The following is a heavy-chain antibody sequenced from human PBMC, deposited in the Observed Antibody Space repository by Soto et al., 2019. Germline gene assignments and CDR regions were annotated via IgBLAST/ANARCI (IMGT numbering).Heavy chain of an antibody. CDR2: ISAYNGNT. CDR3: ARDYYYGSGPWY. Sequence: QVQLVQSGAEVKKPGASVKVSCRASGYTFTSYGISWVRQAPGQGLEWMAWISAYNGNTYYAQNLQGRVTMATDTSTSTAYVELRSLRSDDTAVYYCARDYYYGSGPWYRGQGTLVTVSS. V-gene: IGHV1-18*01. J-gene: IGHJ4*02. D-gene: IGHD3-10*01. CDR1: GYTFTSYG.